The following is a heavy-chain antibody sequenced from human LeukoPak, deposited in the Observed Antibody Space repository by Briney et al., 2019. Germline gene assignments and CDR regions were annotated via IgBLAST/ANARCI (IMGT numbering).Heavy chain of an antibody. CDR1: GYTFTDYY. V-gene: IGHV1-2*02. CDR2: INPTSGGT. Sequence: ASVKVSCKAAGYTFTDYYIHWVRQAHGQGLEWVGWINPTSGGTTYAQRSQGRVTVTRDTSISTAYMELTRLRSDDTAVYYCARDRIQLWLPNHFDYWGQGTVVTVSS. D-gene: IGHD5-18*01. J-gene: IGHJ4*02. CDR3: ARDRIQLWLPNHFDY.